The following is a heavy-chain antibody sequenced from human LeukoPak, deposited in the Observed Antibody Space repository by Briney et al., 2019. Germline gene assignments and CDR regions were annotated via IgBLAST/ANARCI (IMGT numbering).Heavy chain of an antibody. V-gene: IGHV3-21*01. J-gene: IGHJ3*02. CDR1: GFIFSRYA. CDR3: AREGDSSWSEAFDI. D-gene: IGHD6-13*01. Sequence: PGGSLRLSCAASGFIFSRYAMNWVRQAPGKGLEWVSSIGGSSSSMYYADSVKGRFTISRDNAKNSLYLQMNSLRAEDTAVYYRAREGDSSWSEAFDIWGQGTMVTVSS. CDR2: IGGSSSSM.